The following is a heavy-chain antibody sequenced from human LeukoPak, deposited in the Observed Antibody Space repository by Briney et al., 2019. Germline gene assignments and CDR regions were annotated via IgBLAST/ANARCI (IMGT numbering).Heavy chain of an antibody. CDR2: ISSSSSYI. CDR1: GFTFSTYA. CDR3: ARDQRAELRYFDWLGDFDL. V-gene: IGHV3-21*01. Sequence: PGGSLRLSCAASGFTFSTYAMNWVRQAPGKGLEWVSSISSSSSYIYYADSVKGRFTISRDNAKNSLYLQMNSLRAEDTAVYYCARDQRAELRYFDWLGDFDLWGRGTLVTVSS. J-gene: IGHJ2*01. D-gene: IGHD3-9*01.